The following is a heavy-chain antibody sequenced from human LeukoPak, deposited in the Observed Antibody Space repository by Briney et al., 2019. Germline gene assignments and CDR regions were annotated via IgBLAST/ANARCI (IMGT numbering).Heavy chain of an antibody. Sequence: SQTLSLTCDISGYSVSSNSAAWNWIRQSPSRGLEWLVNTYYRSMWYNDYAMSVQSRITIKPDTSKNQFYLHLNSVTPEDTAVYYCAKGARYSFDYWDQGTLVTVSS. D-gene: IGHD1-1*01. J-gene: IGHJ4*02. V-gene: IGHV6-1*01. CDR2: TYYRSMWYN. CDR1: GYSVSSNSAA. CDR3: AKGARYSFDY.